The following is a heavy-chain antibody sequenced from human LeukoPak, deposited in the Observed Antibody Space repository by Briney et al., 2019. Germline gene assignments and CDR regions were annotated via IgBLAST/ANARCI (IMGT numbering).Heavy chain of an antibody. V-gene: IGHV4-59*08. CDR1: GGSISSYY. CDR2: IYYSGSP. D-gene: IGHD6-19*01. J-gene: IGHJ4*02. CDR3: ARHTSGWYLDY. Sequence: SETLSLTCTVSGGSISSYYWSWIRQSPGKGLEWIGYIYYSGSPNYNPSLKSRVTISVDTSKNQFSLKLSPVTAADTAVYYCARHTSGWYLDYWGQGTLVTVSS.